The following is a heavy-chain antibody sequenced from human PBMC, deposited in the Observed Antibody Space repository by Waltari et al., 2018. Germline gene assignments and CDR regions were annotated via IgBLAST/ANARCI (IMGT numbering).Heavy chain of an antibody. D-gene: IGHD3-3*01. CDR3: AKDSGVGGDDY. Sequence: ELQLLESGGGLVQPGGSLRLSCAASGFTFSSYTMNWVRQAPGQGLHLVSAIHNGGETTSYADSVKGRFTISRDNSKNTLYLQMNNLRAEDTAMYFCAKDSGVGGDDYWGQGTLVTVSS. J-gene: IGHJ4*02. V-gene: IGHV3-23*01. CDR1: GFTFSSYT. CDR2: IHNGGETT.